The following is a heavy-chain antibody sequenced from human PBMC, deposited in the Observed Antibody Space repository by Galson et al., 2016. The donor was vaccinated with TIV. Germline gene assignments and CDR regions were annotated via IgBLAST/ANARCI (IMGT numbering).Heavy chain of an antibody. CDR2: INWNGAAT. V-gene: IGHV3-20*04. Sequence: SLRLSCATSGFTFDDYGMSWVRQVPGKGLEWVPDINWNGAATGYADSVQGRFTISRDNAKKSVHLQMNSLRVEDTAFYYCARITVGGIWNAIDIWGQGTMFSVSP. D-gene: IGHD3-3*01. CDR1: GFTFDDYG. CDR3: ARITVGGIWNAIDI. J-gene: IGHJ3*02.